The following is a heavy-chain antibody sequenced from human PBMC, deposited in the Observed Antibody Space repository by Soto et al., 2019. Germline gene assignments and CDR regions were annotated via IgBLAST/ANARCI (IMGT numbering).Heavy chain of an antibody. V-gene: IGHV3-53*02. CDR2: IYSGGST. D-gene: IGHD1-20*01. CDR3: ARGPIVNITSYYGMEI. J-gene: IGHJ6*04. CDR1: GFTVSSNY. Sequence: EVQLVETGGGLIQPGGSLRLSCAASGFTVSSNYMSWVRQAPGKGLEWVSVIYSGGSTYYADYVKGGFTISRDNSNNTPSLHMHSLRAEDTVLYYCARGPIVNITSYYGMEIWGTGTTVTVSS.